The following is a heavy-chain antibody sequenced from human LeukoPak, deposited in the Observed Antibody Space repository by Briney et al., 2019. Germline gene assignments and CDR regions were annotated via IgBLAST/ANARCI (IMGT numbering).Heavy chain of an antibody. CDR2: IWRDGSNK. J-gene: IGHJ4*02. D-gene: IGHD6-19*01. V-gene: IGHV3-33*01. Sequence: GGSLRLTCVASGFTFSTYAMHWVRQAPGEGLEWVAMIWRDGSNKYYTDSVKGRFTISRDNFKNTLYLQMNSLTVEDTAVYYCASDPPSSGWAFDHWGQGTPVSVSS. CDR3: ASDPPSSGWAFDH. CDR1: GFTFSTYA.